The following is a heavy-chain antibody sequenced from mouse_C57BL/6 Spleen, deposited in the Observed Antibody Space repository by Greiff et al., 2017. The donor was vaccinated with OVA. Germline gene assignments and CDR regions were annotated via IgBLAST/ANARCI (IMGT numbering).Heavy chain of an antibody. Sequence: EVQVVESGGGLVKPGGSLKLSCAASGFTFSSYAMSWVRQTPEKRLEWVATISDGGSYTYYPDNVKGRFPISRDNAKNNLYLQMSHLKSEDTAMYFCARGGVYAMDYRGERASDTVSS. J-gene: IGHJ4*01. V-gene: IGHV5-4*01. CDR2: ISDGGSYT. CDR3: ARGGVYAMDY. CDR1: GFTFSSYA.